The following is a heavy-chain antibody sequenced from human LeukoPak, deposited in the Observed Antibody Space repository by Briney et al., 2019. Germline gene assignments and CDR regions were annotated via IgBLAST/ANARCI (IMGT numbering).Heavy chain of an antibody. CDR1: GFTFSSYA. Sequence: QAGGSLRLSCAASGFTFSSYAMSWVRQAPGKGLEWVSAISGSGGSTYYADSVKGRFTISRDNSKNTLYLQMNSLRAEDTAVYYCAKAQIVVVPAATYYFDYWGRGTLVTVSS. CDR2: ISGSGGST. D-gene: IGHD2-2*01. J-gene: IGHJ4*02. CDR3: AKAQIVVVPAATYYFDY. V-gene: IGHV3-23*01.